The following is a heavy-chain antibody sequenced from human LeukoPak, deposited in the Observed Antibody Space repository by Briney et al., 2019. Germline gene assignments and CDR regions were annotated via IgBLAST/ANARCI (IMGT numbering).Heavy chain of an antibody. CDR3: ARHRVAVAVAGFDY. CDR1: GGSISSSSYY. D-gene: IGHD6-19*01. Sequence: SETLSLTCTVSGGSISSSSYYWGWIRQPPGKGLEWLGSIYYSGSTYYNPSLKSRVTISVDTSKNQFSLKLSPVTAADTAVYYCARHRVAVAVAGFDYWGQGTLVTVSS. V-gene: IGHV4-39*01. J-gene: IGHJ4*02. CDR2: IYYSGST.